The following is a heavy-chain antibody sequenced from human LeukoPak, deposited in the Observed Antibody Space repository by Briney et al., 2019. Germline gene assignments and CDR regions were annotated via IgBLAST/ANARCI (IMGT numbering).Heavy chain of an antibody. CDR1: GYTFTGYY. J-gene: IGHJ4*02. D-gene: IGHD6-13*01. V-gene: IGHV1-2*02. Sequence: ASVKVSCKASGYTFTGYYMHWVRQAPGQGLEWMGWINPNSGDTNYAQKFQGRVTMTRDTSISTAYMELSRLRSDDTAVYYCARAGNLYSSSWRYYFDYWGQGTLVTVSS. CDR2: INPNSGDT. CDR3: ARAGNLYSSSWRYYFDY.